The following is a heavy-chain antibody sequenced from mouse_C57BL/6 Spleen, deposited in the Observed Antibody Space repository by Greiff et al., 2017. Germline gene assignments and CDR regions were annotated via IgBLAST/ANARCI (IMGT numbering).Heavy chain of an antibody. CDR3: ARRDDYDGQGFFSY. D-gene: IGHD2-4*01. Sequence: VQLQQSGPELVKPGASVKISCKASGYAFSSSWMNWVKQRPGKGLEWIGRIYPGDGDTNYNGKFKGKATLTADKSSSTAYMQRSSLTSEDSAVYFCARRDDYDGQGFFSYWGQGTLVTVSA. V-gene: IGHV1-82*01. CDR2: IYPGDGDT. CDR1: GYAFSSSW. J-gene: IGHJ3*01.